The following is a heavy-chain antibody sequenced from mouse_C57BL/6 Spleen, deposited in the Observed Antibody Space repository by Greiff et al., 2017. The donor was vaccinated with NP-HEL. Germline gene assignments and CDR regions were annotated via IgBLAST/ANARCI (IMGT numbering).Heavy chain of an antibody. CDR1: GFNLKDYY. CDR2: IDPEDGET. Sequence: EVQLQQSGAELVKPGASVKLSCTASGFNLKDYYMHWVKQRTEQGLEWIGRIDPEDGETKYDPKFQGKATITADTSSNTAYLQLSSLTSEDTAVYYCARKLGQEGAMDYWGQGTSVTVSS. CDR3: ARKLGQEGAMDY. D-gene: IGHD3-3*01. J-gene: IGHJ4*01. V-gene: IGHV14-2*01.